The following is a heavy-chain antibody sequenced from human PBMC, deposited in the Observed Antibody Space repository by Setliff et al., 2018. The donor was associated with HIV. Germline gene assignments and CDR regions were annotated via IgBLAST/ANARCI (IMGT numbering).Heavy chain of an antibody. CDR2: LYHSGSA. CDR3: ARASLWFGELLIDY. J-gene: IGHJ4*02. CDR1: GGSISSHY. V-gene: IGHV4-59*11. D-gene: IGHD3-10*01. Sequence: SETLSLTCTVSGGSISSHYWSWIRQPPGKGLEWIGYLYHSGSANYNPSLKSRVTMSVDTSKNQFSLKLNSVTTADTAVFYCARASLWFGELLIDYWGQGMLVTVSS.